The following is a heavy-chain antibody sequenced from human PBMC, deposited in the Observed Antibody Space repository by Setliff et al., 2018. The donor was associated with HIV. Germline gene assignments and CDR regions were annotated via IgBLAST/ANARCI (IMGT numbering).Heavy chain of an antibody. CDR3: ARHRDFDWLLHNYYYMDV. D-gene: IGHD3-9*01. Sequence: PSETLSLTCTVSGGSISSRDYYWGWIRQPPGKGLEWIGSMSYSGSAYYNPSLKSRVTISVVTSKSQFSLRLISVTAADTAVYYCARHRDFDWLLHNYYYMDVWGKGATVTVSS. J-gene: IGHJ6*03. CDR2: MSYSGSA. CDR1: GGSISSRDYY. V-gene: IGHV4-39*01.